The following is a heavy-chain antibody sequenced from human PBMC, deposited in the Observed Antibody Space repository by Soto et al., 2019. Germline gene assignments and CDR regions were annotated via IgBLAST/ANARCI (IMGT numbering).Heavy chain of an antibody. CDR1: GFMFRVYT. V-gene: IGHV3-23*01. CDR3: ARGWRGGDLHSLVTFKPSGV. CDR2: ISAGGGTT. J-gene: IGHJ6*02. Sequence: EAQLLESGGGLVQPGGSLRLSCEGSGFMFRVYTMSWVRQAPGKGLEWVSVISAGGGTTYYAESVKGRFSISRDNSKSTLSMEMNSLRAEDTATYYCARGWRGGDLHSLVTFKPSGVWGQGTTVTVSS. D-gene: IGHD2-21*02.